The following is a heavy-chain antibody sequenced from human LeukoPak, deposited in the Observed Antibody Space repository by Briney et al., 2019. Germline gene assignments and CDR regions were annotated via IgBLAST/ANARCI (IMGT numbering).Heavy chain of an antibody. CDR2: LDQGGSDD. CDR3: ARDVSLGFWSGYSDY. J-gene: IGHJ4*01. Sequence: GGSLRLSCAASGISFSAHGMHWVRQAPGKGLEWVANLDQGGSDDFYLDSVRGRFIISRDNARNSLYLQMNGLRVEDTAVYYCARDVSLGFWSGYSDYWGHGTLVAVAS. V-gene: IGHV3-7*01. CDR1: GISFSAHG. D-gene: IGHD3-3*01.